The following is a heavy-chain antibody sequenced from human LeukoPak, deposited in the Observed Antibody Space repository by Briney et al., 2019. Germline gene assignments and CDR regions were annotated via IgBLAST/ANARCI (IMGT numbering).Heavy chain of an antibody. J-gene: IGHJ4*02. Sequence: PGGSLRLSCAASGFTFSSYWMSWVRQAPGKGLEWVANIKQDGSVKYYVDSVKGRFTISRDNAKNSLYLQMNSLRAEDTAVYYCARDRDYVDYPVDYWGQGTLVTVSS. V-gene: IGHV3-7*05. D-gene: IGHD4-17*01. CDR1: GFTFSSYW. CDR3: ARDRDYVDYPVDY. CDR2: IKQDGSVK.